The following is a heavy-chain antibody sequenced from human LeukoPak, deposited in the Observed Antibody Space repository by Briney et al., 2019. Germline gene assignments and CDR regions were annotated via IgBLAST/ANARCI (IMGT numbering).Heavy chain of an antibody. D-gene: IGHD3-9*01. V-gene: IGHV3-20*04. CDR1: GFTFDDYG. Sequence: GGSLRLSCTASGFTFDDYGMNWVRQAPGKGLEWISGIHWNGDTTNYAASVEGRFTISRDNAKNSLYLQMNSLRAEDTVLYYGASGIRYYYYYYMDVWGKGTTVTVSS. CDR2: IHWNGDTT. CDR3: ASGIRYYYYYYMDV. J-gene: IGHJ6*03.